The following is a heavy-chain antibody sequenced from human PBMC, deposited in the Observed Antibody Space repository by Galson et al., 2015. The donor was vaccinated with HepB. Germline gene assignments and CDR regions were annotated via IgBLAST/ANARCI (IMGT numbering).Heavy chain of an antibody. Sequence: SLRLSCAASGFTFSSYAMSWVRQAPGKGLEWVSAISGSGGSTYYADSVKGRFTISRDNSKNTLYLQMNSLRAEDTAVYYCAKDLGGGRMIVVVITPGAFDIWGQGTMVTVSS. J-gene: IGHJ3*02. D-gene: IGHD3-22*01. CDR1: GFTFSSYA. V-gene: IGHV3-23*01. CDR2: ISGSGGST. CDR3: AKDLGGGRMIVVVITPGAFDI.